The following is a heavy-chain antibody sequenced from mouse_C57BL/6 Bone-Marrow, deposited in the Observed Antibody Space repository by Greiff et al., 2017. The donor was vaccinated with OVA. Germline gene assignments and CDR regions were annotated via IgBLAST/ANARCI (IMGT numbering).Heavy chain of an antibody. CDR2: ISGGGGNT. V-gene: IGHV5-9*01. D-gene: IGHD2-10*02. CDR1: GFTFSSYT. Sequence: EVQLVESGGGLVKPGGSLKLSCAASGFTFSSYTMSWVRQTPEKRLEWVANISGGGGNTYYPDSVKGRFTFSRDTAKNTLYLQMSSLRSEDTALYDGARAYGNYWYFDVWGTGTTVSVSS. J-gene: IGHJ1*03. CDR3: ARAYGNYWYFDV.